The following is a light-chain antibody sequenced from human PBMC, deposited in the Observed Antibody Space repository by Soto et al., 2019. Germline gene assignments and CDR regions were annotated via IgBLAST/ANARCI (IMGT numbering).Light chain of an antibody. CDR1: SSNIGSYA. V-gene: IGLV1-44*01. CDR2: SND. CDR3: AAWDDSLTGPAV. Sequence: QSVLTRPPSASGTPGQRVTISCSGSSSNIGSYAVNWYQQLPGTAPKLLIYSNDQRPSGVPDRFSGSKSGTSASLAIGGLQSEDEADYYCAAWDDSLTGPAVFGGGTKVTVL. J-gene: IGLJ2*01.